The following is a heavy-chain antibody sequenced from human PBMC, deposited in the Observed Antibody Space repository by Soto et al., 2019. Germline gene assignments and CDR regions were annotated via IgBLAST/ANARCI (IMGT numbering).Heavy chain of an antibody. CDR3: AKRPGYSSGWAFDY. CDR1: GFTFSTYA. Sequence: EVQLLESGGGLVQPGGSLRLSCAASGFTFSTYAMSWVRQAPGKGLEWVSAISGSGASTYYADSVKGRFTISRDNSKNTLYLQMNSLRAEDTAVYYCAKRPGYSSGWAFDYCGQGTLVTVSS. V-gene: IGHV3-23*01. J-gene: IGHJ4*02. D-gene: IGHD6-19*01. CDR2: ISGSGAST.